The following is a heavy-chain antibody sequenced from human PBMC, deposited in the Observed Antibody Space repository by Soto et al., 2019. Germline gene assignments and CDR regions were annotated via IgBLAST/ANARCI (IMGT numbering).Heavy chain of an antibody. J-gene: IGHJ4*02. CDR3: VRVGSVTTTGQIFDY. D-gene: IGHD1-1*01. Sequence: PGGSLRLSCAAPGFTFNTYEINWVRQAPGKGLEWLSYISSGGDTMFYADSVKGRFTISRDNAKNSLYLQMNSLRAEDTAVYYCVRVGSVTTTGQIFDYWGQGTLVTVSS. CDR2: ISSGGDTM. CDR1: GFTFNTYE. V-gene: IGHV3-48*03.